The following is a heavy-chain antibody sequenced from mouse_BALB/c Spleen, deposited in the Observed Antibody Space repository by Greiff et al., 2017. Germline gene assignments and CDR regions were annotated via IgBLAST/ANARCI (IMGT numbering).Heavy chain of an antibody. CDR3: ASYGYEFDY. V-gene: IGHV3-6*02. Sequence: ESGPGLVKPSQSLSLTCSVTGYSITSGYYWNWIRQFPGNKLEWMGYISYDGSNNYNPSLKNRISITRDTSKNQFFLKLNSVTTEDTATYYCASYGYEFDYGGQGTTLTVSS. D-gene: IGHD2-2*01. J-gene: IGHJ2*01. CDR1: GYSITSGYY. CDR2: ISYDGSN.